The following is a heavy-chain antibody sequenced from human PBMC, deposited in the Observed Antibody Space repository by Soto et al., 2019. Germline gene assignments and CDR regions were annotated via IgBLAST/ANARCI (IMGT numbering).Heavy chain of an antibody. V-gene: IGHV1-8*01. J-gene: IGHJ6*02. Sequence: EASVKVSCKASGYTFTSYDINWVRQATGQGLEWMGWMNPNSGNTGYAQKFQGRVTMTRNTSISTAYMELSRLRSDDTAVYYCARVGPDYYDSSGYWWSYGMDVWGQGTTVTVSS. CDR3: ARVGPDYYDSSGYWWSYGMDV. CDR2: MNPNSGNT. CDR1: GYTFTSYD. D-gene: IGHD3-22*01.